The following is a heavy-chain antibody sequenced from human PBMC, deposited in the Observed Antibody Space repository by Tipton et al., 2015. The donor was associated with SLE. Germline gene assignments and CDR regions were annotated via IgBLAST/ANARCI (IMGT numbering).Heavy chain of an antibody. V-gene: IGHV4-59*11. CDR3: ARGGNCSGSSCYSTTITTFDY. J-gene: IGHJ4*02. Sequence: LRLSCTVSGDSISSHYWSWIRQHPGKGLEWIGYISYSGNTNYNPSLKSRVTISVDTSKNQFSLKLSSVTAADTAVYYCARGGNCSGSSCYSTTITTFDYWGQGTLVTVYS. CDR2: ISYSGNT. D-gene: IGHD2-15*01. CDR1: GDSISSHY.